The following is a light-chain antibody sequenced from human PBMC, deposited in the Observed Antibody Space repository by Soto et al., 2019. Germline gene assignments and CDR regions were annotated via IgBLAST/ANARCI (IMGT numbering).Light chain of an antibody. V-gene: IGKV1-33*01. Sequence: DIQMTQSPSSLSASVVDRVTITCQASQDISNYLNWYQQKPVKAPKLLIYDASNLETGVPSRFSGSGSGTDFTFTISSLQPEDIATYYCQQYDNLFTFGPGTKVDIK. CDR3: QQYDNLFT. CDR1: QDISNY. CDR2: DAS. J-gene: IGKJ3*01.